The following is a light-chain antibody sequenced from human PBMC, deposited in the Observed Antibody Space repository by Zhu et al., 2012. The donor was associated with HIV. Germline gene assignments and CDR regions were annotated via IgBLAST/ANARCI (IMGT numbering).Light chain of an antibody. CDR2: GAF. Sequence: EIVMTQSPATLSVSPGETATLSCRASHSVSSTLAWYQQKPGQAPRPLIYGAFTRATGIPARFSGRGSGTEFTLTISSLQSEDFAVYYCQQYSDWPLTFGGGTKVGSN. J-gene: IGKJ4*01. CDR1: HSVSST. CDR3: QQYSDWPLT. V-gene: IGKV3-15*01.